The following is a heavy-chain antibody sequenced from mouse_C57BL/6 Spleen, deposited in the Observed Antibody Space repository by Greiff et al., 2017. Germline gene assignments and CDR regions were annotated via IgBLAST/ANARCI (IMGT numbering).Heavy chain of an antibody. V-gene: IGHV1-61*01. CDR3: ARKRGAIDC. CDR2: IYPSDSET. CDR1: GYTFTSYW. J-gene: IGHJ4*01. Sequence: QVQLQQPGAELVRPGSSVKLSCKASGYTFTSYWMDWVKQRPGQGLEWIGNIYPSDSETHYNQKFKDKATLTVDKSSSTAYMQLSSLTSEDSAVYYCARKRGAIDCWGQGTSVTVSS.